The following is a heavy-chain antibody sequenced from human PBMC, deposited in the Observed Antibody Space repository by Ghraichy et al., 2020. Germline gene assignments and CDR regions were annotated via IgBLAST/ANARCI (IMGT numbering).Heavy chain of an antibody. CDR2: IKQDGSEQ. D-gene: IGHD3-22*01. CDR1: GFTFSSYW. J-gene: IGHJ4*02. V-gene: IGHV3-7*01. Sequence: GESMNISCAASGFTFSSYWMSWVRQAPGKGLECVAIIKQDGSEQYYVDSVKGRFTISRDNAKNSLYLQMNSLRAEDTAVYYCAREGDSSGYYAVTLWYWGQGTLVTVSS. CDR3: AREGDSSGYYAVTLWY.